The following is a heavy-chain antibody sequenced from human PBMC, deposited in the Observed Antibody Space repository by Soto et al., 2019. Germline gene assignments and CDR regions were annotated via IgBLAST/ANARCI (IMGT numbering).Heavy chain of an antibody. D-gene: IGHD5-12*01. Sequence: SETLSLTCTVSGGSISSSSYYWGWIRQPPGKGLEWIGSIYYSGSTYYNPSLKSRVTISVDTSKNQFSLKLSSVTAADTAVYYCARKGSGYDSRIDPWGQGTLVTVSS. CDR2: IYYSGST. J-gene: IGHJ5*02. CDR1: GGSISSSSYY. V-gene: IGHV4-39*01. CDR3: ARKGSGYDSRIDP.